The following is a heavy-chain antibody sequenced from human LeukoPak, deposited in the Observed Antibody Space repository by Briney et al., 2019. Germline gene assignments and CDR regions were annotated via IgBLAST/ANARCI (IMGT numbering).Heavy chain of an antibody. J-gene: IGHJ4*02. CDR3: ARDLGSGWLSTFDY. Sequence: GASVKVSCKASGGTFSSYAISWVRQAPGQGLEWMGGIIPIFGTANYAQKFQGRVTITADESTSTAYMELSSLRSEDTAVYYCARDLGSGWLSTFDYWGQGTLVTASS. D-gene: IGHD6-19*01. CDR1: GGTFSSYA. CDR2: IIPIFGTA. V-gene: IGHV1-69*13.